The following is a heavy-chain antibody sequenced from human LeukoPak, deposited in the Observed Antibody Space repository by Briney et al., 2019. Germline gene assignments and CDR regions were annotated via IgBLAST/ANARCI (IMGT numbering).Heavy chain of an antibody. CDR1: GGSISSYY. CDR3: ARSTIAALSYGMDV. D-gene: IGHD6-6*01. CDR2: MYDSGST. V-gene: IGHV4-59*01. J-gene: IGHJ6*02. Sequence: PSETLSLTCTVSGGSISSYYWSWIRQPPGKGLELIGYMYDSGSTNYNPSLKSRVTISVDTSKNQFSLKLSSVTAADTAVYYCARSTIAALSYGMDVWGQGTTVTVSS.